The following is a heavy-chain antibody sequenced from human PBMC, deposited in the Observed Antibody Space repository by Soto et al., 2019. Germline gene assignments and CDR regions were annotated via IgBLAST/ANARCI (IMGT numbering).Heavy chain of an antibody. CDR3: TTKGITGPTCATCWRCEP. Sequence: LRLSCAASGFTFSNAWMNWVRQAPGKGLEWVGRIKSKTDGGTTDYAAPVKGRFTISRDDSKNTLYLQMNSLKTEDTAVYYCTTKGITGPTCATCWRCEPWGQGTLVSVSS. CDR2: IKSKTDGGTT. CDR1: GFTFSNAW. D-gene: IGHD1-7*01. V-gene: IGHV3-15*07. J-gene: IGHJ5*02.